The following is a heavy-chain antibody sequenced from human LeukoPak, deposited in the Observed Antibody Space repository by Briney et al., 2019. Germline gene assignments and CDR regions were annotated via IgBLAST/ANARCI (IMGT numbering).Heavy chain of an antibody. J-gene: IGHJ4*02. CDR2: VFYSGST. V-gene: IGHV4-59*01. Sequence: SETLSLTCTVSGGSISNYYWSWIRQPPGKGLEWIGYVFYSGSTNYNPSLRSRVTISVDTSKNQFSLKLSSVTAADTAVYYCARGGYYDYVWGSYGNYFDYWGQGTLVTVSS. D-gene: IGHD3-16*01. CDR3: ARGGYYDYVWGSYGNYFDY. CDR1: GGSISNYY.